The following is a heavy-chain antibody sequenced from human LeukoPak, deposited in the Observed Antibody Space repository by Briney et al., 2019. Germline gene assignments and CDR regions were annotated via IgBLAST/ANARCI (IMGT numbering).Heavy chain of an antibody. J-gene: IGHJ4*02. D-gene: IGHD5-12*01. CDR3: ARDYEYSGYAHSLDY. CDR1: GFTFSSYA. V-gene: IGHV3-30*04. CDR2: ISYDGSNK. Sequence: GRSLRLSCAASGFTFSSYAMHWVRQAPGKGLEWVAVISYDGSNKYYADSVKGRFTISRDNSKNTLYLQMNSLRAEDTAVYYCARDYEYSGYAHSLDYWGQGILVTVSS.